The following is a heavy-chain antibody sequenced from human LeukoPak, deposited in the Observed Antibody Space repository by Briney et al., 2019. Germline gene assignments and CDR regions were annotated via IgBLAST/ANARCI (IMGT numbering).Heavy chain of an antibody. J-gene: IGHJ4*02. CDR2: ISSSGSTI. Sequence: GGSLRLPCAASGFTFSDYYMSWIRQAPGKGLEWVSYISSSGSTIYYADSVKGRFTISRDNAKNSLYLQMNSLRAEDTAVYYCARAQWELPVDYWGQGTLVTVSS. V-gene: IGHV3-11*01. CDR1: GFTFSDYY. CDR3: ARAQWELPVDY. D-gene: IGHD1-26*01.